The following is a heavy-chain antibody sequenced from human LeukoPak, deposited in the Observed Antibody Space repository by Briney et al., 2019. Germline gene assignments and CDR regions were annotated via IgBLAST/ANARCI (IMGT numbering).Heavy chain of an antibody. V-gene: IGHV4-38-2*02. Sequence: SETLSLTCTVSGYSISSGYYWSWIRQPPGKGLEWIGYIYYSGSTNYNPSLKSRVTISVDTSKNQFSLKLSSVTAADTAVYYCASCSSTSCYADYYYYMDVWGKGTTVTISS. CDR2: IYYSGST. J-gene: IGHJ6*03. CDR1: GYSISSGYY. CDR3: ASCSSTSCYADYYYYMDV. D-gene: IGHD2-2*01.